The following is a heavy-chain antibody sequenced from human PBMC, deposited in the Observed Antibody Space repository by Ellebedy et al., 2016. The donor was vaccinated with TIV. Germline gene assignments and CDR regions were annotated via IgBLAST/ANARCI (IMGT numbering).Heavy chain of an antibody. D-gene: IGHD5-24*01. CDR2: IYPDGSDT. CDR1: GYSFTKYW. J-gene: IGHJ4*02. V-gene: IGHV5-51*01. Sequence: GESLKISCKGSGYSFTKYWIGWVRQTPGNGLDWMGIIYPDGSDTRYSPSFQGQVTMSADKSASTAYLQWSSLKASDTAIYYCARSGNDGYMRKYYVESWGQGTLVTVSS. CDR3: ARSGNDGYMRKYYVES.